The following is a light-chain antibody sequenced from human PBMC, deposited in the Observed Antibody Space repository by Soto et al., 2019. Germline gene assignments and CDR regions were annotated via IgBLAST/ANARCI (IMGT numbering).Light chain of an antibody. CDR1: QSVLYSSNNKNY. CDR2: WAS. CDR3: QQCYSTRWT. V-gene: IGKV4-1*01. Sequence: DIVMTQAPDSVDVSLGERATINCTSSQSVLYSSNNKNYLNWYQQKAGQPPKLLIYWASTRESGVPDRFSGSVSGTDFTLTISSLQAEDVAVYYCQQCYSTRWTFGQGTKVEIK. J-gene: IGKJ1*01.